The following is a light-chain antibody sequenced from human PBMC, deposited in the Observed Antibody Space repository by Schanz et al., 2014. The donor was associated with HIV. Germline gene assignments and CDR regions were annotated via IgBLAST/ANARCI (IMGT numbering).Light chain of an antibody. CDR2: AAS. J-gene: IGKJ5*01. CDR3: QQSYSSPSIT. V-gene: IGKV1-39*01. Sequence: DIKMTQSPSSLSASVGDRVTITCRASQSIRSDLNWYQQKPGKAPKLLIYAASSLQSGVPSRFSGSGTGTDFTLIISSLQVEDFATYYCQQSYSSPSITFGQGTRLEIK. CDR1: QSIRSD.